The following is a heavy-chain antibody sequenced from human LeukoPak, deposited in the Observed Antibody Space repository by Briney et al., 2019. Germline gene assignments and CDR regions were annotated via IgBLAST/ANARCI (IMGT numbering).Heavy chain of an antibody. V-gene: IGHV4-4*07. CDR3: ARGVNYDFWSGYYPIYFDY. J-gene: IGHJ4*02. CDR2: IYTSGST. Sequence: PSETLSLTCAVSGYSISSGYYWSWIRPPAGKGLEWIGRIYTSGSTNYNPSLKSRVTMSVDTSKNQFSLKLSSVTAADTAVYYCARGVNYDFWSGYYPIYFDYWGQGTLVTVSS. CDR1: GYSISSGYY. D-gene: IGHD3-3*01.